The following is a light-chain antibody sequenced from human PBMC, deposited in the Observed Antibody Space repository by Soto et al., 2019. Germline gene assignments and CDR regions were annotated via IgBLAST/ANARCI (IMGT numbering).Light chain of an antibody. V-gene: IGLV1-44*01. CDR2: SNN. J-gene: IGLJ2*01. Sequence: QSALNQPPSASGTPGQRVTISCSGSSSNIGSNTVNWYQQLPGTAPKLLIYSNNQRPSGVPDRFSGSKSGTSASLAISGLQSEDEADYYCAAWDDSLNAVVFGGGTKVTVL. CDR1: SSNIGSNT. CDR3: AAWDDSLNAVV.